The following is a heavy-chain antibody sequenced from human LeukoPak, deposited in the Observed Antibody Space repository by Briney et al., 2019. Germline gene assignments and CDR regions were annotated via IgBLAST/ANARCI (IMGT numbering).Heavy chain of an antibody. CDR3: ARASLPRECSGTNCYPIQYFDY. CDR1: GFTFSSYE. J-gene: IGHJ4*02. CDR2: ISSSGSTI. Sequence: PGGSLRLSCAASGFTFSSYEMNWVRQAPGKGLEWVSYISSSGSTIYYADSVKGRFTISRHNAKNSLYLQMNSLRAEHTAVYYCARASLPRECSGTNCYPIQYFDYWGQGTLVTVSS. D-gene: IGHD2-15*01. V-gene: IGHV3-48*03.